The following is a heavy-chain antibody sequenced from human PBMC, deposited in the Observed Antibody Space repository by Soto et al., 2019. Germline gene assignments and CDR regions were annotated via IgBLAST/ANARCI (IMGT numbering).Heavy chain of an antibody. CDR3: ARDRQVGRCVVAYYYGMDV. J-gene: IGHJ6*02. CDR2: VNTYNVNT. Sequence: QLVQSGGELKKPGASVKVSCKASGYTFNTYGFSWLRLGPGQGLQWMGWVNTYNVNTHYAQSLQGRLTLTTDPSTNTSYMELRSLTADDTGVYLCARDRQVGRCVVAYYYGMDVWGQGTTVTVSS. CDR1: GYTFNTYG. D-gene: IGHD1-26*01. V-gene: IGHV1-18*01.